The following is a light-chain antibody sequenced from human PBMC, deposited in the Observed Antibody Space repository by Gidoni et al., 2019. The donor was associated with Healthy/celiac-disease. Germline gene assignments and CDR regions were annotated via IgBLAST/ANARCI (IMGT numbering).Light chain of an antibody. CDR1: QSISSW. CDR2: TAA. Sequence: DIQMTQSPSTLSASVGDRVTITCRASQSISSWLAWYQQKPGKAPQLLIYTAASLASGVPSRFSGSGSGTDFTLTISSLQPDDFSTYYCQQYNSYSPRFGGGTKVEIK. CDR3: QQYNSYSPR. J-gene: IGKJ4*02. V-gene: IGKV1-5*03.